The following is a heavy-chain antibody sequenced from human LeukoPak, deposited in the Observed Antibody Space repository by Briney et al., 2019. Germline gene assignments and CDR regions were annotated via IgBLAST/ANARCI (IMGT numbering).Heavy chain of an antibody. V-gene: IGHV3-30*04. J-gene: IGHJ4*02. Sequence: PGGSLRPSCAASGFTFSSYAMHWVRQAPGKGLEWVAVISYDGSNKYYADSVKGRFTISRDNSKNTLYLQMNSLRAEDTAVYYCARDRGQYDFWSGFDYWGQGTLVTVSS. CDR3: ARDRGQYDFWSGFDY. D-gene: IGHD3-3*01. CDR1: GFTFSSYA. CDR2: ISYDGSNK.